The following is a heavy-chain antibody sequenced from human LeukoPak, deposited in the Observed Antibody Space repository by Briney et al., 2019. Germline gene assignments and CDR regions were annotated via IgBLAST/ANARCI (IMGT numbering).Heavy chain of an antibody. V-gene: IGHV1-69*01. CDR2: IIPIFGTA. CDR3: ARVMIPYYDFWSGYGAFDI. CDR1: GGTFSSYA. Sequence: ASVKVSCKASGGTFSSYAISWVRQAPGQGLEWMGGIIPIFGTANYAQKFQGRVTITADESTSTAYMELSSLRSEDTAVYYCARVMIPYYDFWSGYGAFDIWGQGTMVTVSS. D-gene: IGHD3-3*01. J-gene: IGHJ3*02.